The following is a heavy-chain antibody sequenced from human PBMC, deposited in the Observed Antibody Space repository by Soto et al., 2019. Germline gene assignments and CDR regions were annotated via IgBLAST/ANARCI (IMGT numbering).Heavy chain of an antibody. V-gene: IGHV1-3*01. Sequence: GASVKVSCKASGCTFTSYAMHWVRQAPGQRLEWMGWINAGNGNTKYSQKFQGRVTITRDTSASTAYMELSSLRSEDTAVYYCARDIRATAYYYYVMDFRGQRTSVTVSS. D-gene: IGHD4-4*01. J-gene: IGHJ6*02. CDR2: INAGNGNT. CDR3: ARDIRATAYYYYVMDF. CDR1: GCTFTSYA.